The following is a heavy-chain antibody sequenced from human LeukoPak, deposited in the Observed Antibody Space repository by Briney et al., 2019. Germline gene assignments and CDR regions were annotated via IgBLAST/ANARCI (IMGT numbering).Heavy chain of an antibody. CDR2: IFGSGGST. CDR3: AKDRLRYFDLSFDC. Sequence: PGGSLRLSCAATGFTLSSYVMSWVRQAPGKGLEWVSAIFGSGGSTYYADSVKGRFTISRDNSKNTLYLQMNSLRAEDTAVYYCAKDRLRYFDLSFDCWGQGTLVTVSS. V-gene: IGHV3-23*01. J-gene: IGHJ4*02. D-gene: IGHD3-9*01. CDR1: GFTLSSYV.